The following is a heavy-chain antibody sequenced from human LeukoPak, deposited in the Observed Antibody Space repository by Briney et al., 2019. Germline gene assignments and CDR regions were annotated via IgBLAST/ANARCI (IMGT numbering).Heavy chain of an antibody. D-gene: IGHD3-22*01. CDR3: ARSAVDTADFDS. V-gene: IGHV4-4*07. CDR1: GGSLSSFY. Sequence: PSETLYLTCTVSGGSLSSFYWSWIRQPAGRGLEWIGRISTSGSTNYNPSLRGRVTMSLDTSTNQFSLKLNSVTAADTAVFYCARSAVDTADFDSWGQGTLVTVSS. CDR2: ISTSGST. J-gene: IGHJ4*02.